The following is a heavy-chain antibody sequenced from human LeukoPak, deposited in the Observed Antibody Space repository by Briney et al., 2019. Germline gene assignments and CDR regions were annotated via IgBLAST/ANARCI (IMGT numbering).Heavy chain of an antibody. Sequence: SGPALVKPKQTLTRTCAFSGFSLTTTGMCVSWIRQPPGKALEWLARIDWDGDKYYSTSLKTNLTISKDTSKNQVVLIMTNVDPVDTATYYCARTTYYSESGGYTPGYFDFWGQGTRVTVSS. V-gene: IGHV2-70*11. CDR1: GFSLTTTGMC. J-gene: IGHJ4*02. CDR2: IDWDGDK. D-gene: IGHD3-22*01. CDR3: ARTTYYSESGGYTPGYFDF.